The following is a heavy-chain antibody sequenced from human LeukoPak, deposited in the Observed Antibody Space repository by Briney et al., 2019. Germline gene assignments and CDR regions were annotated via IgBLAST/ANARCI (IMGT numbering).Heavy chain of an antibody. CDR2: MYYSGST. J-gene: IGHJ6*03. D-gene: IGHD3-10*01. V-gene: IGHV4-61*01. Sequence: TSETLSLTCTVSGYPISSGYYWGWIRQPPGKGLEWIRYMYYSGSTNYNPSLKSRLTISVDTSKNQFSLKLSSVTAADTAVYYCARNLWFGAYYYMDVWGKGTTVTISS. CDR1: GYPISSGYY. CDR3: ARNLWFGAYYYMDV.